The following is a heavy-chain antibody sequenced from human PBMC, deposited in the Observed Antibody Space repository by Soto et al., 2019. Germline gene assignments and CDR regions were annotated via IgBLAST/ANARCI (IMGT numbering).Heavy chain of an antibody. CDR3: IKIITQGKWEIGT. CDR2: IKSKSNGLTT. V-gene: IGHV3-15*05. CDR1: GFTFSNAG. D-gene: IGHD1-26*01. Sequence: GGSXRLSCAASGFTFSNAGMSWVRQAPGKGLEWVGRIKSKSNGLTTDYPGPVKVRFIISRDDSKKTLFLQMNSLRTEDTAVYYSIKIITQGKWEIGTWGQGTLVTVSS. J-gene: IGHJ5*02.